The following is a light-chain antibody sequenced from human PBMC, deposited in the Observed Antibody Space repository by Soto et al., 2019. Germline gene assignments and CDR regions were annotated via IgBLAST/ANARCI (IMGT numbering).Light chain of an antibody. J-gene: IGKJ1*01. CDR2: AAS. V-gene: IGKV3-20*01. CDR3: QQYGSSLWT. Sequence: EIVLTQSPGTLSLSPGERATLSCRASQSVSSSYLAWYQQKPGQAPRLLIYAASSRATGIPDRFSGSGSGKDVTLTISRLEPEDFAVYYCQQYGSSLWTFGQGTKVEIK. CDR1: QSVSSSY.